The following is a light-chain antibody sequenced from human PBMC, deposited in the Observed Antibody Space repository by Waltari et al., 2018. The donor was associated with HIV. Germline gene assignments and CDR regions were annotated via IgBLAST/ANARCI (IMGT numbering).Light chain of an antibody. Sequence: QSVLTPPPSVSGAPGQRVTISCTGSSSNIGPGYHVQWYQQLPGTAPKLLIYGNSNRPSGVPDRFSGSKSGTSASLAITGLQAEDEADYHCQSHDSSLSGYVFGTGTKVTVL. CDR3: QSHDSSLSGYV. V-gene: IGLV1-40*01. J-gene: IGLJ1*01. CDR2: GNS. CDR1: SSNIGPGYH.